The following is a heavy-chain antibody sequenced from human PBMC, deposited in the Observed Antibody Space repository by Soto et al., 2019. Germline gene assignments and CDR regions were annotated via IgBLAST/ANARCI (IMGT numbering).Heavy chain of an antibody. D-gene: IGHD3-9*01. CDR2: ISSSSSYT. J-gene: IGHJ4*02. V-gene: IGHV3-11*06. Sequence: PGGSLRLSCAASGFTFSDYYMSWIRQAPGKGLEWVSYISSSSSYTNYADSVKGRFTISRDNAKNSLYLQMNSLRAEDTAVYYCARVSRVGRYFDWLLFSDPSKMGFDYWGQGTLVTVSS. CDR3: ARVSRVGRYFDWLLFSDPSKMGFDY. CDR1: GFTFSDYY.